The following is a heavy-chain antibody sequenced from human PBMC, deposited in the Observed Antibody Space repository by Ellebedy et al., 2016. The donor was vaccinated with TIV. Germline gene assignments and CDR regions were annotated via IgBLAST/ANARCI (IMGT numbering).Heavy chain of an antibody. CDR3: ARDWSGYFDP. Sequence: PGGSLRLSCAASGFTFSRDGMHWVRQAPGKGLEWVAVIWHDGSKNYYADSVKGRFTISRDNSKNTLYLQMNSLRAEDTAVYYCARDWSGYFDPWGQGTLVTVSS. CDR2: IWHDGSKN. D-gene: IGHD3-3*01. J-gene: IGHJ5*02. CDR1: GFTFSRDG. V-gene: IGHV3-33*01.